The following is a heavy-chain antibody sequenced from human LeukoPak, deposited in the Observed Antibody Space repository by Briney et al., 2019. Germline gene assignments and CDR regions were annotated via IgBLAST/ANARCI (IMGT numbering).Heavy chain of an antibody. CDR1: GGSISSSSSY. D-gene: IGHD3-10*01. J-gene: IGHJ5*02. CDR3: ARRITMFRGIITNWFDP. V-gene: IGHV4-39*01. Sequence: SETLSLTCTVSGGSISSSSSYWGWIRQPPGKGLEWIGSIYYSGSTYYNPSLKSRVTISVDTSKNQFSLKLTSVTAADTAVYYCARRITMFRGIITNWFDPWGQGTLVTVSS. CDR2: IYYSGST.